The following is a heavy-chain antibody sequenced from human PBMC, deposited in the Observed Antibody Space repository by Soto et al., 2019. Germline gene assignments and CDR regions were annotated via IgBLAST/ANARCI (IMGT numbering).Heavy chain of an antibody. J-gene: IGHJ5*02. CDR1: GFTFSSYP. V-gene: IGHV3-23*01. CDR2: IRDNGAGT. D-gene: IGHD3-22*01. CDR3: AKGTPPYCDTTKCYWTADH. Sequence: EVQLLESGGGLVQPGGSLRLSCAASGFTFSSYPMSWLRQVPGKGLQWVSAIRDNGAGTYYADSVKGRFTISRDNTTNTLFLQLNSLTAAETAVYYCAKGTPPYCDTTKCYWTADHWGQGTLVTVSS.